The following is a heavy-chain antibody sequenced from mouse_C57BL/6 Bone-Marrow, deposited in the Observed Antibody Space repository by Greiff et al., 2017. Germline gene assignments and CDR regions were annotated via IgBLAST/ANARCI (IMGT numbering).Heavy chain of an antibody. CDR2: IWSGGST. CDR3: AGPEGHFYYDYLAWFAY. Sequence: VQLQQSGPGLVQPSQSLSITCTVSGFSLTSYGVHWVRQSPGKGLEWLGVIWSGGSTDNNAAFISRLSISKDNSKSQVFFKMNSLEADDTAIYYGAGPEGHFYYDYLAWFAYWGQGTLVTVSA. V-gene: IGHV2-2*01. D-gene: IGHD2-4*01. CDR1: GFSLTSYG. J-gene: IGHJ3*01.